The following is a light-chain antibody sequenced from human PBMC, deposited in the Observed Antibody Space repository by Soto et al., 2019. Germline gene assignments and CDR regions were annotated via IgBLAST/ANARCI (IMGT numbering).Light chain of an antibody. CDR1: QSLSGW. J-gene: IGKJ1*01. CDR2: DTS. Sequence: DIHMTHSPSTLSASVGDSGTITLRASQSLSGWLAWYQQKPGKAPKLLIYDTSSLKSGVPSRFSGSGSGTEFSLSISSLQPDDFATYYCQQYNSYSRTFGQWTKGDIK. V-gene: IGKV1-5*01. CDR3: QQYNSYSRT.